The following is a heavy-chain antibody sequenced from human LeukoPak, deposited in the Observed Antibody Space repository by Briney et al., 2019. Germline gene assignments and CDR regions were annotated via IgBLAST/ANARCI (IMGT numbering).Heavy chain of an antibody. Sequence: GGSLRLSCAASGFTFGSYAMNWVRQAPGKGLEWVSLITGSGDCTDYADSVKGRFIISRDNSKYTLYLQMDSLRAEDTAVYYCAREATQYYYMDVWGKGTTVTVSS. CDR1: GFTFGSYA. CDR2: ITGSGDCT. J-gene: IGHJ6*03. CDR3: AREATQYYYMDV. D-gene: IGHD1-26*01. V-gene: IGHV3-23*01.